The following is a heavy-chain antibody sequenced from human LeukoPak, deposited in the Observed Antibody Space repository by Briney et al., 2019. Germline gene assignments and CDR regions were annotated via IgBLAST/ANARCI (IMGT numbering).Heavy chain of an antibody. J-gene: IGHJ4*02. CDR1: GFTFSSYG. CDR3: AKEGAVAPHGGFAY. V-gene: IGHV3-30*18. Sequence: GGSLRLSCAASGFTFSSYGMHWVRQAPGKGLEWVAVISYDGSNKYYADSVKGRFTISRDNSKNTLYLQMNSPRAEDTAVYYCAKEGAVAPHGGFAYGGQGTLVPVSS. CDR2: ISYDGSNK. D-gene: IGHD6-19*01.